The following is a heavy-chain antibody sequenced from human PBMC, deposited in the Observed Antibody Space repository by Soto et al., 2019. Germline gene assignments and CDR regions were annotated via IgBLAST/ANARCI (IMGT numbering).Heavy chain of an antibody. CDR2: ITYDESNK. CDR3: ARDLGYSSGWYDY. CDR1: GFTFSNYA. J-gene: IGHJ4*02. D-gene: IGHD6-19*01. Sequence: GGSLRLSCEASGFTFSNYAMHWVRQAPGKGLEWVAVITYDESNKYYRDSVKGRFTISRDNAKNSLYLQMNSLRAEDTAVYYCARDLGYSSGWYDYWGQGTLVTVSS. V-gene: IGHV3-30-3*01.